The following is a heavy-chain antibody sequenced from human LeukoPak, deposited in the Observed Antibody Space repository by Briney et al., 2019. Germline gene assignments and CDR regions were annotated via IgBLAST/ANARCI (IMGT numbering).Heavy chain of an antibody. Sequence: ASLKVACKASGYTFTSYYMHWVRQAPGQRLEWLGIINPSGGSTSYAQKFQGRVTMTRDTSTSTVYMELSSLRSEDTAVYYCARDPWELWKYYFDYWGQGTLVTVSS. CDR2: INPSGGST. CDR1: GYTFTSYY. D-gene: IGHD1-26*01. J-gene: IGHJ4*02. V-gene: IGHV1-46*01. CDR3: ARDPWELWKYYFDY.